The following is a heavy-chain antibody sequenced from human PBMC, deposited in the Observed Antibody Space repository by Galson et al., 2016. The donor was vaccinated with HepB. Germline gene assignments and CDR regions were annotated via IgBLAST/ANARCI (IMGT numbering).Heavy chain of an antibody. D-gene: IGHD3-16*01. V-gene: IGHV3-23*01. CDR1: GFTFSSYA. Sequence: SLRLSCAASGFTFSSYAMSWVRQAPGKGLEWVSAISGRVGSTYYADSVKGRFTISRDNSKNTVYLQMNSLRVEDTAVYYCARDRGGGYYSMDVWGQGTTVTVSS. CDR3: ARDRGGGYYSMDV. CDR2: ISGRVGST. J-gene: IGHJ6*02.